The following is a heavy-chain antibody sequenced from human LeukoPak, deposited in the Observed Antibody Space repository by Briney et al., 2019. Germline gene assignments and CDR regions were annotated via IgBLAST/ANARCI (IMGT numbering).Heavy chain of an antibody. CDR2: IRSKAYGGTT. D-gene: IGHD3-10*01. J-gene: IGHJ4*02. V-gene: IGHV3-49*03. CDR1: GFTFGDYA. Sequence: GGSLRLSCTASGFTFGDYAMSWFRQAPGKGLEWVGFIRSKAYGGTTEYAASVKGRFTISRDDSKSIAYLQMNSLKTEDTAVYYCTRIQDYYGSGSPLSDYWGQGTLVIVSS. CDR3: TRIQDYYGSGSPLSDY.